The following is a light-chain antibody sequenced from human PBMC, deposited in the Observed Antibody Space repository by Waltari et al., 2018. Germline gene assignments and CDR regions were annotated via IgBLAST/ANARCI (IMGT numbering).Light chain of an antibody. CDR2: KVC. CDR1: QSLVYTEGISY. Sequence: DVGLTQSTLSLPVTLGQPASISCRSSQSLVYTEGISYLNWFHQRPGQAPRRRIYKVCKRDSGAPDRFSGGGCGTDFTLMISSVEADDVGVYFCMQATHWPVTFGQGTRLEIK. CDR3: MQATHWPVT. V-gene: IGKV2-30*01. J-gene: IGKJ5*01.